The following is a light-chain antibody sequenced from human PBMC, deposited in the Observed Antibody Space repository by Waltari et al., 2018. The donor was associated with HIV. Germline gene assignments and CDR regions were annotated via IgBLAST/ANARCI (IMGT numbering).Light chain of an antibody. J-gene: IGKJ4*01. CDR1: QGISSA. CDR3: QQFNSYPLT. V-gene: IGKV1-13*02. Sequence: AIQLTQSPSSLSASVVDRVTITCRASQGISSALAWYQQKPGKAPKLLIYDASSLESGVQSRFSGSGSGTDFTRTISSLQPEDFAPYYCQQFNSYPLTFGGGTKVEI. CDR2: DAS.